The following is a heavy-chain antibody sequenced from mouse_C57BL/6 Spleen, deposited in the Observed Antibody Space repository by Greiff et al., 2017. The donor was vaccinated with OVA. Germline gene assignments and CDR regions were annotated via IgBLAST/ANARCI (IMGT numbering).Heavy chain of an antibody. CDR3: ASYCSSSYCFDY. Sequence: QVQLQQPGAELVMPGASVKLSCKASGYTFTSYWMHWVKQRPGQGLEWIGEIDPSDSYTNYNHKFKGKSTLTVDKSSSTAYMQLSSLTSEDSAVYYCASYCSSSYCFDYWGQGTTLTVSS. J-gene: IGHJ2*01. CDR1: GYTFTSYW. V-gene: IGHV1-69*01. D-gene: IGHD1-1*01. CDR2: IDPSDSYT.